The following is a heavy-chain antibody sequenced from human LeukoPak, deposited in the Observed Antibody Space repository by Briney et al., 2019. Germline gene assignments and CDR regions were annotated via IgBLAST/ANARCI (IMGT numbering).Heavy chain of an antibody. V-gene: IGHV3-53*01. CDR2: IYSGDST. CDR3: ARGRTYYYDSSGPPLPYYFDY. CDR1: GFTVSSNY. J-gene: IGHJ4*02. Sequence: GGSLRLSCAASGFTVSSNYMSWVRQAPGKGLEWVSVIYSGDSTSYADSVKGRFTISRDNSMNTLYLQMNSLRAEDTAVHYCARGRTYYYDSSGPPLPYYFDYWGQGTLATVSS. D-gene: IGHD3-22*01.